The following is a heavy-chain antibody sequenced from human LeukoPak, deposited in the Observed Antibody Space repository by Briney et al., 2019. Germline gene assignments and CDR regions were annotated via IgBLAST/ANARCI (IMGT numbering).Heavy chain of an antibody. D-gene: IGHD3-3*01. V-gene: IGHV4-4*09. CDR3: ARQNPGNFNYYYYYYMDV. J-gene: IGHJ6*03. CDR1: GGSISSYY. CDR2: IYTSGST. Sequence: PSETLSLTCTVSGGSISSYYWSWIRQPPGKGLEWIGYIYTSGSTNYNPSLKSRVTISVDTSKNQFSLKLSSVTAADTAVYYCARQNPGNFNYYYYYYMDVWGKGTTVTVSS.